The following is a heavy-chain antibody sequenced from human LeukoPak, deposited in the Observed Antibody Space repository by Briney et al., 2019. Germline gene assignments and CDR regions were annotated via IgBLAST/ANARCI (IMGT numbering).Heavy chain of an antibody. Sequence: ASVKVSCKASGYTFTSYGISWMRQAPGQGLEWMGWISAYNGNTNYAQKLQGRVTMTTDTSTSTAYMELRGLRSDDTAVYYCARDKRITMVRGVINPLPFDYWGQGTLATVSS. CDR2: ISAYNGNT. CDR3: ARDKRITMVRGVINPLPFDY. V-gene: IGHV1-18*01. D-gene: IGHD3-10*01. CDR1: GYTFTSYG. J-gene: IGHJ4*02.